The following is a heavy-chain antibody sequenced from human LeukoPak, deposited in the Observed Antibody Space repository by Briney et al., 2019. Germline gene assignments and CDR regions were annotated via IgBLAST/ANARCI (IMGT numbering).Heavy chain of an antibody. V-gene: IGHV5-51*01. D-gene: IGHD2-2*01. CDR1: GYSFTSYW. CDR3: ARQGCSSTSCSYDAFDI. CDR2: IYPGDSDT. Sequence: GESLQISCKGSGYSFTSYWIGWVRQMPGKGLEWMGIIYPGDSDTRYSPSFQGQVTISADKSISTAYLQWSSLKASDTAMYYCARQGCSSTSCSYDAFDIWGQGTMVTVSS. J-gene: IGHJ3*02.